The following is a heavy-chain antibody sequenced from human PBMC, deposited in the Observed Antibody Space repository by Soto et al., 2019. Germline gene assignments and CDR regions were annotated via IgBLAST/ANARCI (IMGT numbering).Heavy chain of an antibody. J-gene: IGHJ5*02. CDR2: IYYSGST. Sequence: LSLTCAVSGGSISSGGYSWSWIRQPPGKGLEWIGYIYYSGSTNYNPSLKSRVTISVDTSKNQFSLKLSSVTAADTAVYYCARGIVLVPPTRIDPWGQGTLVTVSS. CDR3: ARGIVLVPPTRIDP. CDR1: GGSISSGGYS. D-gene: IGHD2-2*01. V-gene: IGHV4-61*08.